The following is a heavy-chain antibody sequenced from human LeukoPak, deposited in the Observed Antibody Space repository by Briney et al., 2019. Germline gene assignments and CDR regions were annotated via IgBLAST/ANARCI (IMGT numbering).Heavy chain of an antibody. CDR1: GYTFTGYY. D-gene: IGHD4-17*01. CDR3: ARGGRMTTDAFDI. V-gene: IGHV1-2*02. Sequence: ASANVSCKASGYTFTGYYMHWVRQAPGQGLEWMGWINPNSGGTNYAQKFQGRVTMTRDTSISTAYMELSRLRSADTAVYYCARGGRMTTDAFDIWGQGTMVTVSS. J-gene: IGHJ3*02. CDR2: INPNSGGT.